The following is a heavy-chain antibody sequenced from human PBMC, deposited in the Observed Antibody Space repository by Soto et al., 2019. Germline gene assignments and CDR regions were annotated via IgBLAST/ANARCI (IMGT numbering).Heavy chain of an antibody. Sequence: QVQLVESGGGVVQPGRSLRLSCAASGFTFSSYGMHWVRQAPGKGLEWVAVIWYDGSNKYYADSVKGRFTISRDNSKNTLYLQXXXXXXXXXXXXXXXXXXXXXXXXSCLNSGIDYWGQGTLVTVSS. V-gene: IGHV3-33*01. CDR1: GFTFSSYG. CDR2: IWYDGSNK. CDR3: XXXXXXXXXXSCLNSGIDY. J-gene: IGHJ4*02. D-gene: IGHD2-15*01.